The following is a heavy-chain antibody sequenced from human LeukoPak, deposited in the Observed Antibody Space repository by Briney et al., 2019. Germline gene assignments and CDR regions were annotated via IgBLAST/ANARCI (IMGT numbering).Heavy chain of an antibody. Sequence: SETLSLTCAVYGGSFSGYYWSWIRQPPGKGLEWIGYIYYSGSTNYNPSLKSRATTSVDTSKSQFSLKLSSVTAADTAVYYCAREGYCYGMDVWGQGTTVTVSS. V-gene: IGHV4-59*13. CDR3: AREGYCYGMDV. J-gene: IGHJ6*02. CDR2: IYYSGST. CDR1: GGSFSGYY.